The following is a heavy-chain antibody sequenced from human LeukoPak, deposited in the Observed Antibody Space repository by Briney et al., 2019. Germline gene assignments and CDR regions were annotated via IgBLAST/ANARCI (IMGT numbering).Heavy chain of an antibody. CDR1: GFTFSSYA. CDR3: GRDAVLGSGSVDY. J-gene: IGHJ4*02. Sequence: NPGGSLRLSCAASGFTFSSYAMHWVRQAPGKGLEWVAVISYDGSNKYYADSVKGRFTISRDNAKNTLYLQMNSLGAEDTAVYYCGRDAVLGSGSVDYWGQGVLVTVSS. CDR2: ISYDGSNK. V-gene: IGHV3-30*04. D-gene: IGHD3-10*01.